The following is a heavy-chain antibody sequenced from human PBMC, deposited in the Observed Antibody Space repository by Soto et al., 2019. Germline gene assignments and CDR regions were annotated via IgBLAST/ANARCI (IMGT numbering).Heavy chain of an antibody. V-gene: IGHV3-23*01. Sequence: EVQLLESGGGLVQPGGSLTLSCTASGFTFNMYAMSWVRQAPGKALEWVSAITGSGVSTYYADSVKGRFTISRDNSKNSLYLQMNSLRAEETAVYYCARLHDRGVFDHSGQGTLVTVSS. CDR1: GFTFNMYA. J-gene: IGHJ4*02. CDR2: ITGSGVST. CDR3: ARLHDRGVFDH.